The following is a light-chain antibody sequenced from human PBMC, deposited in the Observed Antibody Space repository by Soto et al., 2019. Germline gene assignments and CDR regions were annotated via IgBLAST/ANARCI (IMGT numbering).Light chain of an antibody. CDR2: GNS. V-gene: IGLV1-40*01. CDR1: SSNIGAGYD. Sequence: QSVLTQPPSVSGAPGQRVTICCTGCSSNIGAGYDVHWYQQLPGTAPKLLIYGNSNRPSGVPDRFSGSKSGTSASLAITGLQAEDEADYYCQSYDSSLGVVFGGGTKLTVL. J-gene: IGLJ2*01. CDR3: QSYDSSLGVV.